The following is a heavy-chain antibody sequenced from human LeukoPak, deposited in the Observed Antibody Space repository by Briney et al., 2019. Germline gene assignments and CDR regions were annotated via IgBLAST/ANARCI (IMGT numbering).Heavy chain of an antibody. CDR1: GYTFTSYA. V-gene: IGHV1-3*01. Sequence: ASVKVSCKASGYTFTSYAMHWVRQAPGQRLEWMGWINAGNGNTKYSQKFQGRVTITADESTSTAYMELSSLRPEDTAVYYCAREMATAFFDYWGQGTLVTVSS. D-gene: IGHD5-18*01. CDR3: AREMATAFFDY. J-gene: IGHJ4*02. CDR2: INAGNGNT.